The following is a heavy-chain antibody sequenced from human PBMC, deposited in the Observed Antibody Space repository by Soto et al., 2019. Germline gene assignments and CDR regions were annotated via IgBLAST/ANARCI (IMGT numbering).Heavy chain of an antibody. D-gene: IGHD4-4*01. CDR2: IWYDGSNK. CDR1: GFTFSSYG. Sequence: LRLSCAASGFTFSSYGMHWVRQAPGKGLEWVAVIWYDGSNKYYADSVKGRFTISRDNSKNTLYLQMNSLRAEDTAVYYCARDPHYSNYFDYWGQGTLVTVSS. J-gene: IGHJ4*02. V-gene: IGHV3-33*01. CDR3: ARDPHYSNYFDY.